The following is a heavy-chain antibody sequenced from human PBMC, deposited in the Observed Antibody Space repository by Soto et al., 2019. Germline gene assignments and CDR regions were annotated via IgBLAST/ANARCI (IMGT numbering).Heavy chain of an antibody. V-gene: IGHV3-33*01. J-gene: IGHJ5*02. Sequence: GGSLRLSCAASGFTFSSYGMHWVRQAPGKGLEWVAVIWYDGSNKYYADSVKGRFTISRDNAKNSLYLQMNSLRDEDTAVYYCARESAALNWFDPWGQGTLVTVSS. CDR2: IWYDGSNK. D-gene: IGHD2-2*01. CDR1: GFTFSSYG. CDR3: ARESAALNWFDP.